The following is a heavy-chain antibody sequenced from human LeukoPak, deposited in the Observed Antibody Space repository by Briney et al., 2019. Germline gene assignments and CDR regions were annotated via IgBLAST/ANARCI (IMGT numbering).Heavy chain of an antibody. V-gene: IGHV3-23*01. J-gene: IGHJ3*02. Sequence: PGGPLRLSCAASGFTFSSYAMSWVRQAPGKGLEWVSAISGSGGSTYYADSVKGRFTISRDNSKNTLYLQMNSLRAEDTAVYYCTRDTWLTTVTSWGNSFDIWGRGTMVTVSS. CDR1: GFTFSSYA. CDR3: TRDTWLTTVTSWGNSFDI. D-gene: IGHD4-17*01. CDR2: ISGSGGST.